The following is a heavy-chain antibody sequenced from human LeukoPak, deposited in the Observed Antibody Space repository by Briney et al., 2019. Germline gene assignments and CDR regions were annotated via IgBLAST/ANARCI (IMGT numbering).Heavy chain of an antibody. Sequence: GGSLRLSCAASGFTFSSYAMSWVRQAPVKGLEWVSAISGSGGSTYYADSVKGRFTISRDNSKNTLYLQMNSLRAEDTAVYYCAKDLGDYYDSSGYSGYFDHWGQGTLVTVSS. V-gene: IGHV3-23*01. CDR3: AKDLGDYYDSSGYSGYFDH. CDR1: GFTFSSYA. J-gene: IGHJ4*02. CDR2: ISGSGGST. D-gene: IGHD3-22*01.